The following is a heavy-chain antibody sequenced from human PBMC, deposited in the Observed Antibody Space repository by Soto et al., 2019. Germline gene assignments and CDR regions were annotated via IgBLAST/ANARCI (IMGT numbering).Heavy chain of an antibody. V-gene: IGHV1-69*02. CDR2: IIPILGIA. D-gene: IGHD2-15*01. J-gene: IGHJ4*02. Sequence: GAPAKVSCKASGGAFSSYTIIWVRQAPGQRLEWMGRIIPILGIANYAQKFQGRVTITADKSTSTAYMELSSLRSEDTAVYYFARDPCSGGSCYSSGLDYWGQGTQVTVSS. CDR1: GGAFSSYT. CDR3: ARDPCSGGSCYSSGLDY.